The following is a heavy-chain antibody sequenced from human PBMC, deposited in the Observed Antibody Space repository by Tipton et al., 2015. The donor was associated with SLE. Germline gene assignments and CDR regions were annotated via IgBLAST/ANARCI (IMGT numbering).Heavy chain of an antibody. V-gene: IGHV4-34*01. Sequence: TLSLTCAVYGGSFSGYSWSWIRQPPGKGLEWIGEINHSGSTNSNPSLKSRVTISVDTSKNQFSLKLSSVTAADTAVYYCASIGPIYYYYYYMDVWGKGTTVTVSS. J-gene: IGHJ6*03. CDR2: INHSGST. CDR3: ASIGPIYYYYYYMDV. CDR1: GGSFSGYS.